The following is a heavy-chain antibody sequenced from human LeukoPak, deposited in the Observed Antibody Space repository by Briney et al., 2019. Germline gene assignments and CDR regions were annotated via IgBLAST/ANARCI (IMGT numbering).Heavy chain of an antibody. CDR3: ARVMGAHDY. CDR1: GYTFNKYD. D-gene: IGHD1-26*01. CDR2: ISTYNGNP. Sequence: ASVKVSCKASGYTFNKYDITWVRQAPGQGLKWMGWISTYNGNPNPAEKFQGRVTMTTDTSTSTAYMELRSLRSDDTAVYYCARVMGAHDYWGQGTLVTVSS. V-gene: IGHV1-18*01. J-gene: IGHJ4*02.